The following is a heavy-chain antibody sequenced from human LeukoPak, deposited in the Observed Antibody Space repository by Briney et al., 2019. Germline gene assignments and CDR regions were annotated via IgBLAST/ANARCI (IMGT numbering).Heavy chain of an antibody. V-gene: IGHV3-23*01. CDR1: GFTFSSYA. CDR3: AKALLSSLGSAVTGAFDI. CDR2: ISGSGGST. Sequence: PGGSLRLSCAASGFTFSSYAMSWVRQGPGKGLEWVSAISGSGGSTYYADSVKGRFTISRDNSKNTLYLQMNSLRAEDTAVYYCAKALLSSLGSAVTGAFDIWGQGTMVTVSS. D-gene: IGHD4-17*01. J-gene: IGHJ3*02.